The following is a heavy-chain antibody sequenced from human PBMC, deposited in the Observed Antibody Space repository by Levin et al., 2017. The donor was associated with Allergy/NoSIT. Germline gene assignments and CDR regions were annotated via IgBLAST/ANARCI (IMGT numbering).Heavy chain of an antibody. CDR2: ISSSSSYI. D-gene: IGHD3-16*02. J-gene: IGHJ4*02. CDR1: GFTFSSYS. CDR3: ARTYDYVWGSYRLSADFDS. Sequence: GESLKISCAASGFTFSSYSMNWVRQAPGKGLEWVSSISSSSSYIYYADSVKGRFTISRDNAKNSLYLQMNSLRAEDTAVYYCARTYDYVWGSYRLSADFDSWGQGTLVTVSS. V-gene: IGHV3-21*01.